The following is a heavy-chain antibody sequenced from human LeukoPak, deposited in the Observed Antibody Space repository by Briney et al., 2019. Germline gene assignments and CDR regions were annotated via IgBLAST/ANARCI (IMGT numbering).Heavy chain of an antibody. Sequence: GRSLRLSCAASGFTFSSYGTHWVRQAPGKGLEWVAVIWYDGSNKYYADSVKGRFTISRDNSKNALYLQMNSLRAEDTAVYYCARDLGYDFWSGYPRDYFDYWGQGTLVTVSS. D-gene: IGHD3-3*01. CDR2: IWYDGSNK. CDR1: GFTFSSYG. J-gene: IGHJ4*02. V-gene: IGHV3-33*01. CDR3: ARDLGYDFWSGYPRDYFDY.